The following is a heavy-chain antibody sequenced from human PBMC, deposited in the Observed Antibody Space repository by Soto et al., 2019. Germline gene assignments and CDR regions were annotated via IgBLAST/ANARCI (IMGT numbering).Heavy chain of an antibody. CDR2: LIPIFGTP. Sequence: QVQLVQSGAEVKKPESSVKVSCKASGGIFSTYAISWLRRAPGQGLEWMGGLIPIFGTPNYAQRFQGRVTITADESTSTAYMELSRLRSEDTAVYYCARDRDDYGSGNYYNRIDFWGQGTLVTVSS. CDR1: GGIFSTYA. V-gene: IGHV1-69*01. J-gene: IGHJ4*02. CDR3: ARDRDDYGSGNYYNRIDF. D-gene: IGHD3-10*01.